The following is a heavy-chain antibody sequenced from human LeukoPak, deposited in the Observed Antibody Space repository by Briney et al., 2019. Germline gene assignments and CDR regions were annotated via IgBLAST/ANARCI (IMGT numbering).Heavy chain of an antibody. Sequence: PSETLSLTCTVSGGSISSYYWSWIRQPPGKGLEWIGYIYYSGSTNYNPSLKSRVTISVDTSKNQFSLKLSSVTAADTAVYYCARGLFAAAGDPYFDYWGQGTLVTVSS. CDR3: ARGLFAAAGDPYFDY. CDR2: IYYSGST. CDR1: GGSISSYY. J-gene: IGHJ4*02. D-gene: IGHD6-13*01. V-gene: IGHV4-59*01.